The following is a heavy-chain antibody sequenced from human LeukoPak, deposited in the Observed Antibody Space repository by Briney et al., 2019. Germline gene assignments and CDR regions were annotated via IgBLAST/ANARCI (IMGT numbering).Heavy chain of an antibody. CDR1: GGTFSSYT. J-gene: IGHJ5*02. V-gene: IGHV1-69*05. CDR3: ARYCSGGSCHGTFDP. D-gene: IGHD2-15*01. Sequence: SVKISCKTSGGTFSSYTLSWVRQTPGQRLESIGEIIPIFGTANYAQKFQGRVTITTDESTRTAYMELSSLRSEDTAVYYCARYCSGGSCHGTFDPWGQGTLVTVSS. CDR2: IIPIFGTA.